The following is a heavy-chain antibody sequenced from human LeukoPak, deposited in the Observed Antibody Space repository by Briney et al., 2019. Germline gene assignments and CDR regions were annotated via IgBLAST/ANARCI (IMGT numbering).Heavy chain of an antibody. CDR3: ARARGWQPNYYYYYMDV. Sequence: PGGSLRLSCIPSGFTFNSYAMFWVRQAPGKVLEWVSLIWYDGSNKYYADSVKGRFTISRDNSKNTLFLQMNSLRAEDTAVYYCARARGWQPNYYYYYMDVWGTGTTVTVSS. D-gene: IGHD2-15*01. V-gene: IGHV3-33*07. CDR1: GFTFNSYA. J-gene: IGHJ6*03. CDR2: IWYDGSNK.